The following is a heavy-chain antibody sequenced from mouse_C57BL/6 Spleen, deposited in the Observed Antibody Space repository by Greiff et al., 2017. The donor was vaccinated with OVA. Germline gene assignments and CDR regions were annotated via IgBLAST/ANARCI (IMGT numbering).Heavy chain of an antibody. V-gene: IGHV1-61*01. CDR2: IYPSDSET. CDR3: ARRGDDYGTPY. D-gene: IGHD2-4*01. J-gene: IGHJ4*01. Sequence: QVQLQQPGAELVSPGSSVNLSRKASAYTLTRHWSDFCPHRPLPCLERIGNIYPSDSETHYNQKFKDKATLTVDKSSSTAYMQLSSLTSEDSAVYYCARRGDDYGTPYWGQGTSVTVSS. CDR1: AYTLTRHW.